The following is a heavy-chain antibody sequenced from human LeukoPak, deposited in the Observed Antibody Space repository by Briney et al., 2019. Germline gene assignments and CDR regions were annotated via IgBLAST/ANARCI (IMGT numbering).Heavy chain of an antibody. J-gene: IGHJ4*02. CDR3: AGKAITVTTFDY. V-gene: IGHV3-48*01. Sequence: GGSLRLSCAASGFTFSSYTMNWVRQAPGKGLEWLSFITLSGTTYYADSVKGRFTISRDNAKNSLYLQMNSLRADDTAVYYCAGKAITVTTFDYWGQGTLVTVSS. CDR1: GFTFSSYT. CDR2: ITLSGTT. D-gene: IGHD4-17*01.